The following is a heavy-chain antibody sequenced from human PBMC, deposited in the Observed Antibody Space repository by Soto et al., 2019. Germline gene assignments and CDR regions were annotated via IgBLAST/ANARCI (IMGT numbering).Heavy chain of an antibody. CDR1: GYSFTTYW. CDR3: ARPRSSSRNYYGMDV. CDR2: IYPGDSDT. V-gene: IGHV5-51*01. Sequence: GESLKISCKGSGYSFTTYWIGWVRQMPGKGLECMGIIYPGDSDTRYSPSFQGQVTISADKSISTAYLQWSSLKASDTAMYYCARPRSSSRNYYGMDVWGQGTTVTVSS. J-gene: IGHJ6*02. D-gene: IGHD6-13*01.